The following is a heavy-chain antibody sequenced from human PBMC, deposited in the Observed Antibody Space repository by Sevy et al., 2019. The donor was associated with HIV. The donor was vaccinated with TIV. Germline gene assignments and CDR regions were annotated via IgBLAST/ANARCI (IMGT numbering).Heavy chain of an antibody. V-gene: IGHV1-24*01. CDR2: FDPEDGDPEDGKT. J-gene: IGHJ4*02. CDR3: ATTRDYYDSSGYPFDY. CDR1: GYTLTQFS. Sequence: ASVKVSCKVSGYTLTQFSMHWVRQAPGKGLEWMTTFDPEDGDPEDGKTIYAQKILGRFTMTEDTSTDTAYMELSSLRSDDTAVYYCATTRDYYDSSGYPFDYWGQGTLVTVSS. D-gene: IGHD3-22*01.